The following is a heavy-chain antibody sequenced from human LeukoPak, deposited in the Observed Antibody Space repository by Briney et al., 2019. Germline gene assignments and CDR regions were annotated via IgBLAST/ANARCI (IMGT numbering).Heavy chain of an antibody. Sequence: ASVKVSCKASGYTFTGYYMHWVRQAPGQGLEWMGWINPNSGGTNYAQKFQGRVTMTRDTSISTAYMELSRLRSDDTAVYYCAREFAYDYVWGSLYWGQGTLVTVSS. D-gene: IGHD3-16*01. CDR3: AREFAYDYVWGSLY. CDR2: INPNSGGT. J-gene: IGHJ4*02. V-gene: IGHV1-2*02. CDR1: GYTFTGYY.